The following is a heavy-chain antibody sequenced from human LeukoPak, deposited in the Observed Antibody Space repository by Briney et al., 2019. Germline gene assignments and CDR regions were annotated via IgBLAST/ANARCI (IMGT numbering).Heavy chain of an antibody. CDR3: ARTLWLKGGHDAFDI. D-gene: IGHD3-10*01. Sequence: GGSLRLSCAASGFTFDNYRMSWVRQAPGKGLEWVSTVNADGGNTYYADSVKGRFTISRDNSKNALYLQMNSQRAEDTAVYYCARTLWLKGGHDAFDIWGQGTMVTVSS. V-gene: IGHV3-23*01. J-gene: IGHJ3*02. CDR2: VNADGGNT. CDR1: GFTFDNYR.